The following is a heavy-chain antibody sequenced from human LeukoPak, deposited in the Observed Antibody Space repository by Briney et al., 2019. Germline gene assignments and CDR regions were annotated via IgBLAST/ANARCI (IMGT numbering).Heavy chain of an antibody. Sequence: PSETLSLTCTVSGGSMIGYFWSWIRQSPGKGLEWIAYMYYSGSPNYNPSVMSRVTMSVDTFQNQFSLDLTSVTAADTAVYYCARALQGSSWSVWFHSWGQGTLVTVSS. V-gene: IGHV4-59*01. D-gene: IGHD6-13*01. J-gene: IGHJ5*01. CDR2: MYYSGSP. CDR1: GGSMIGYF. CDR3: ARALQGSSWSVWFHS.